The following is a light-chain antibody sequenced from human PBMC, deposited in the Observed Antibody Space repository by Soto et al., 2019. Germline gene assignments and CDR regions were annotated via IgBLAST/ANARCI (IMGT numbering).Light chain of an antibody. CDR3: QQRQYWPPIT. CDR2: AAS. CDR1: QSIRSN. V-gene: IGKV3-11*01. J-gene: IGKJ5*01. Sequence: EIVMTQSPDTLSVSPGEGATLSCRVSQSIRSNLAWYQQRPGQAPRLLMYAASNRAAGIPARFSGSGSGTDFTLTISSLEPEDFAIYYCQQRQYWPPITFGQGTRLEIK.